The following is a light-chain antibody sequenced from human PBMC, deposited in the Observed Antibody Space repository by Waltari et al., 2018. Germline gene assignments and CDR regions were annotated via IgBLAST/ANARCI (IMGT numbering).Light chain of an antibody. Sequence: QSALTQPASVSGSPGQSITISCTGTSSDVGGCKYVSWYQQHPGKAPKLMIYAVSNRPSGVSNRFSGSKSGNTASLTISGLQAEDEADYYCCSCTTTYTRVFGGGTKLTVL. CDR2: AVS. J-gene: IGLJ3*02. V-gene: IGLV2-14*01. CDR1: SSDVGGCKY. CDR3: CSCTTTYTRV.